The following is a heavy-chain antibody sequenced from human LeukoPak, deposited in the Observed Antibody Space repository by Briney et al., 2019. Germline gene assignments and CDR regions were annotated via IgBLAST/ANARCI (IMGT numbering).Heavy chain of an antibody. CDR3: AQQVGYCSSGSCYFTY. CDR2: ISSSGSTM. Sequence: NTGGSLRLSCAASGFTFSDYYMSWIRQAPGKGLEWVSYISSSGSTMYYADSVKGRFTISRDNAKNSLYLQMNSLRAEDTAVYYCAQQVGYCSSGSCYFTYWGQGTLVTVSS. CDR1: GFTFSDYY. D-gene: IGHD2-15*01. J-gene: IGHJ1*01. V-gene: IGHV3-11*01.